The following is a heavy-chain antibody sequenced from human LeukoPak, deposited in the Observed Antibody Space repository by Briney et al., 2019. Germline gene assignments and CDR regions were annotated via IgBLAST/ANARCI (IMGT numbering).Heavy chain of an antibody. Sequence: GATVKISCKVSGYTFTGYYMHWVQQAPGKGLEWMGLVDPEDGETIYAEKFQGRVTITADTSTDTAYMELSSLRSEDTAVYYCATLSVLGRGNRNWFDPWGQGTLVTVSS. CDR3: ATLSVLGRGNRNWFDP. D-gene: IGHD7-27*01. J-gene: IGHJ5*02. CDR2: VDPEDGET. CDR1: GYTFTGYY. V-gene: IGHV1-69-2*01.